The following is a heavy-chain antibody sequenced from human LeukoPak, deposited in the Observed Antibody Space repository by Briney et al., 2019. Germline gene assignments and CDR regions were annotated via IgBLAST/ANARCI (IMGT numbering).Heavy chain of an antibody. J-gene: IGHJ3*02. Sequence: PSETLSLTCTVSGYSISSGYYWNWIRQPAGKGLEWIGRIFHSGSTNYNPSLNSRVTMSVDTSKNQFSLKLSSVTAADTAVYYCARDLGGTPQPNAFDIWGQGTMVTVSS. CDR3: ARDLGGTPQPNAFDI. V-gene: IGHV4-61*10. CDR1: GYSISSGYY. D-gene: IGHD4-23*01. CDR2: IFHSGST.